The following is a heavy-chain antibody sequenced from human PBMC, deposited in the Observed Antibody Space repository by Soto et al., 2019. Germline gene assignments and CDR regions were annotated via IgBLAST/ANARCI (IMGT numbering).Heavy chain of an antibody. V-gene: IGHV3-7*01. CDR1: GFTFSSYW. CDR3: AREGGDYGDRSEGDFDY. J-gene: IGHJ4*02. CDR2: IKQDGSEK. D-gene: IGHD4-17*01. Sequence: EVQLVESGGGLVQPGGSLRLSCAASGFTFSSYWMSWVRQAPGKGLEWVANIKQDGSEKYYVDSVKGRFTISRDNAKNSLYLQMNSLRAEDTAVYYCAREGGDYGDRSEGDFDYWGQGTLVTVSS.